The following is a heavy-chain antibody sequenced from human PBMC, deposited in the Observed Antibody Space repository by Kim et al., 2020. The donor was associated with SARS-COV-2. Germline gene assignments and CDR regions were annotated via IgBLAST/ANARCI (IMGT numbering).Heavy chain of an antibody. J-gene: IGHJ6*01. CDR2: IIPILGIA. D-gene: IGHD6-6*01. V-gene: IGHV1-69*04. Sequence: SVKVSCKASGGTFSSYAISWVRQAPGQGLAWMARIIPILGIANYAQKFQGRVTITADKSTGTAYMELSSLRSEDTAVYYWARGTTIAARVYYYYFGMDVWGQGTTVTVSS. CDR3: ARGTTIAARVYYYYFGMDV. CDR1: GGTFSSYA.